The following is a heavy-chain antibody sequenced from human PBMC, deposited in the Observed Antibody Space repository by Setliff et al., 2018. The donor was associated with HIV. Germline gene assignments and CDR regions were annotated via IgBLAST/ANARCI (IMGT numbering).Heavy chain of an antibody. CDR1: GVSISSHY. J-gene: IGHJ5*02. D-gene: IGHD1-26*01. CDR2: IHSNGNT. V-gene: IGHV4-4*07. CDR3: ARGRKAVGDWFDP. Sequence: SETLSLTCSLAGVSISSHYWSWIRQPAGKGLEWLGRIHSNGNTNFNPSLKSRINMSVDMSKNQVSMKLTSVTAADTALHYCARGRKAVGDWFDPWGQGIQVTVPQ.